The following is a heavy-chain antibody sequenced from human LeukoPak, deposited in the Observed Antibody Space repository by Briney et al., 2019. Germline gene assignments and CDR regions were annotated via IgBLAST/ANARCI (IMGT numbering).Heavy chain of an antibody. CDR2: INIDGTSR. Sequence: PGGSLRLSCAASGFTFSTYWMHWVRQAPGKGLVWVSRINIDGTSRSYADSVKGRFTISSDNAKNTLYLQMNSMRAEDTAVYYWARVRERGYSAFDYWGQGTLVTVS. J-gene: IGHJ4*02. CDR3: ARVRERGYSAFDY. V-gene: IGHV3-74*01. D-gene: IGHD2-21*01. CDR1: GFTFSTYW.